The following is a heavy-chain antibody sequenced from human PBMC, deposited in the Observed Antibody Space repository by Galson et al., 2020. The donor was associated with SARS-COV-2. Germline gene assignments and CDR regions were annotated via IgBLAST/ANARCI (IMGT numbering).Heavy chain of an antibody. V-gene: IGHV4-59*01. D-gene: IGHD3-22*01. CDR3: AGRGADYSDASGYSEIDALDS. J-gene: IGHJ3*02. Sequence: TLSLTCTVSGGSINNYYWNWIRQPPGKTLEWIGYTYNSRNTNYNPSLRSRVTIPLDTSKKQVSLKLTSMTAADTAVYYCAGRGADYSDASGYSEIDALDSWGQGTMVTVSS. CDR2: TYNSRNT. CDR1: GGSINNYY.